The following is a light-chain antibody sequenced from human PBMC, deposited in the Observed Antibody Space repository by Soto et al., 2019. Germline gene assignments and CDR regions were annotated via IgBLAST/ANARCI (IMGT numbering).Light chain of an antibody. J-gene: IGKJ3*01. CDR1: QSVLYSSKNKNY. CDR3: QQYYTTPFT. CDR2: WAS. V-gene: IGKV4-1*01. Sequence: DIVMTQSPDSLAVSLGERATINCKSSQSVLYSSKNKNYLAWYQQKPGQVPKLLIYWASTRESGVPYRFSGSGSGTDFTLTISSLQAEDVAVYYCQQYYTTPFTFGPGTKVDIK.